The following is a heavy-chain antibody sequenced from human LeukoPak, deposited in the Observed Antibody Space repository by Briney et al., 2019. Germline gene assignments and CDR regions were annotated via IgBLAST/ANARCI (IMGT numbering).Heavy chain of an antibody. CDR2: IYYSGGT. Sequence: SETLSLTCTVSGGSISSYYWSWIRQPPGKGLEWIGYIYYSGGTNYNPSLKSRVTISVDTSKNQFSLKLSPVTAADTAVYYCAREEYYGSGSPEAVDIWGQGTMVTVSS. J-gene: IGHJ3*02. CDR3: AREEYYGSGSPEAVDI. V-gene: IGHV4-59*01. D-gene: IGHD3-10*01. CDR1: GGSISSYY.